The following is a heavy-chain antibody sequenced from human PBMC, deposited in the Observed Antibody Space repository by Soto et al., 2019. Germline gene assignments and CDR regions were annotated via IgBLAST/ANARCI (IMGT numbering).Heavy chain of an antibody. CDR3: AIMIEDCSSTSCPIGFFDY. Sequence: SETLSLTCAVYGGSFSGYYWSWIRQPPGKGLEWIGEINHSGSTNYNPSLKSRVTISVDTSKNQFSLKLSSVTAADTAVYYCAIMIEDCSSTSCPIGFFDYWGQGTLVTVSS. D-gene: IGHD2-2*01. CDR2: INHSGST. CDR1: GGSFSGYY. V-gene: IGHV4-34*01. J-gene: IGHJ4*02.